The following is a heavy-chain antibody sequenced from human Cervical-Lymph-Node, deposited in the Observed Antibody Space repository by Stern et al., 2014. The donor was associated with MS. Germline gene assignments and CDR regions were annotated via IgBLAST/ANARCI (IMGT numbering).Heavy chain of an antibody. CDR1: GFTFNTYW. CDR3: ARSEYSGYEETFDY. V-gene: IGHV3-7*01. D-gene: IGHD5-12*01. Sequence: EVQLVESGGGLVQPGGSLRLSCAASGFTFNTYWMSWVRQAPGKGLEWVAKIKQDGSDKYYVDSVKGRFTISRDNAKNSLYLQMNSLRPEDTAVYYCARSEYSGYEETFDYWGQGTLVTVSS. J-gene: IGHJ4*02. CDR2: IKQDGSDK.